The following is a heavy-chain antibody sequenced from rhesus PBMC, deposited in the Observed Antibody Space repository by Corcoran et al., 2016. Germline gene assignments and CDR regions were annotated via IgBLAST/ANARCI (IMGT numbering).Heavy chain of an antibody. J-gene: IGHJ4*01. V-gene: IGHV2-95*01. CDR2: IYWNDSK. CDR1: GFSISTTGTG. CDR3: AREKWVQFDFDY. Sequence: QVTLKESGPALVKPTQTLTLTCTFSGFSISTTGTGVGWIRHPPGKALKWLASIYWNDSKYYSTSLKSRLTISKDTAKNQVVLTMTNMDPVDTATYYCAREKWVQFDFDYWGQGVLVTVSS. D-gene: IGHD5-24*01.